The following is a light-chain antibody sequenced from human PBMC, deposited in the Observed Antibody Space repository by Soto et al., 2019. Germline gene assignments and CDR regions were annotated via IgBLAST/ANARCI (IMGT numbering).Light chain of an antibody. CDR3: QHWTDYSWT. J-gene: IGKJ1*01. V-gene: IGKV1-5*03. CDR2: KTS. CDR1: QSLTVW. Sequence: DIHMTQSPSTLSASVGDRVTITCRATQSLTVWLDWYQQKPGKAPNLLIYKTSSLESGVPSRFSGSGSGTEFTLTISSLQPDDFATYYCQHWTDYSWTFGQGTKVEVK.